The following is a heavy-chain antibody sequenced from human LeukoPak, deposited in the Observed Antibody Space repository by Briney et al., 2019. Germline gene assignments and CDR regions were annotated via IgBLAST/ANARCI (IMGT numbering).Heavy chain of an antibody. CDR2: ISSTSRFI. CDR1: GFTFKAYT. D-gene: IGHD1-26*01. Sequence: GGSLRLSCATSGFTFKAYTMNWVRQTPGKGLEWVSPISSTSRFIHYADSVKGRFTISRDDDKNSLYLQMNSLRAEDTAVYYCARDGSYFGQYYFDYWGQGTLVTVSS. V-gene: IGHV3-21*01. J-gene: IGHJ4*02. CDR3: ARDGSYFGQYYFDY.